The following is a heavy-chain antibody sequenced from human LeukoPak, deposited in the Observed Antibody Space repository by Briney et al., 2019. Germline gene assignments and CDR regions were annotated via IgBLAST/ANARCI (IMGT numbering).Heavy chain of an antibody. CDR1: GFTFSSYA. CDR2: ISGSGGST. Sequence: GGSLRLCCAASGFTFSSYAMSWVRQAPGKGLEWVSAISGSGGSTYYADSVKGRFTISRDNSKNTLYLQMNSLRAEDTAVYYCAKDGDSSSSGFCYIYMDVWGKGTTVTVSS. V-gene: IGHV3-23*01. CDR3: AKDGDSSSSGFCYIYMDV. J-gene: IGHJ6*03. D-gene: IGHD6-6*01.